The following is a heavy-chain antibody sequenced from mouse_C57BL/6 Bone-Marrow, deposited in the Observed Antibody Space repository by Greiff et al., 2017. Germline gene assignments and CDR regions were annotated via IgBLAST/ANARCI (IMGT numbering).Heavy chain of an antibody. D-gene: IGHD2-5*01. J-gene: IGHJ1*03. V-gene: IGHV5-15*01. CDR3: ARQDYSNWYFDV. Sequence: EVQLQESGGGLVQPGGSLKLSCAASGFTFSDYGMAWVRQAPRKGPEWVAFISNLAYSIYYADTVTGRFTISRENAKNTLYLEMSSLRSEDTAMYYCARQDYSNWYFDVWGTGTTVTVSS. CDR1: GFTFSDYG. CDR2: ISNLAYSI.